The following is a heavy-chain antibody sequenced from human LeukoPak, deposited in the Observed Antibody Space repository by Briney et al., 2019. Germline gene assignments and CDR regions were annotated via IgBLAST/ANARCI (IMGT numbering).Heavy chain of an antibody. J-gene: IGHJ4*02. CDR1: GGSISSGSYY. CDR3: AREGYYYVVDY. CDR2: IYTSGST. Sequence: SQTLSLTCTVSGGSISSGSYYWSWIRQPAGTGLEWIGRIYTSGSTNYNPSLKSRVTISVDTSKNQFSLKLSSVTAADTAVYYCAREGYYYVVDYWGQGTLVTVSS. D-gene: IGHD3-22*01. V-gene: IGHV4-61*02.